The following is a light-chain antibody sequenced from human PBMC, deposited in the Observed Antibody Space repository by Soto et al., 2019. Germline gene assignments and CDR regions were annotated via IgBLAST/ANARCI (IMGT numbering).Light chain of an antibody. V-gene: IGKV1-39*01. J-gene: IGKJ2*01. CDR2: AAS. Sequence: DIQMTQSPSALSASAGDRVTIACRASQRISSYLNWYQQKPGQDPKLLSYAASILQSGVPSRFSGSGYGTDFTLTISSLQPEDFATYYCQQSYSTPSTFGQGTKLEIK. CDR1: QRISSY. CDR3: QQSYSTPST.